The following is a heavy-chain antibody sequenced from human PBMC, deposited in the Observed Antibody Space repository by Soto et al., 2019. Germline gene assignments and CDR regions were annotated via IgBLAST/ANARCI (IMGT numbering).Heavy chain of an antibody. J-gene: IGHJ5*01. D-gene: IGHD2-21*01. CDR3: GRVVEGATRHTDLDS. Sequence: ASETLSLTCTVSGVSIHNSHSFWGWIRQPPGKGLEFIGTVYYSGGAHYNSSLKSRVTISVDTANNQVSLRMRSLTAADTAVYYCGRVVEGATRHTDLDSWGQGTLVTVSS. V-gene: IGHV4-39*01. CDR2: VYYSGGA. CDR1: GVSIHNSHSF.